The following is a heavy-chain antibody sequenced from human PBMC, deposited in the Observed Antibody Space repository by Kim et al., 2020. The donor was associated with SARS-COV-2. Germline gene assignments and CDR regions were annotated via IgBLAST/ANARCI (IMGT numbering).Heavy chain of an antibody. D-gene: IGHD3-10*01. V-gene: IGHV3-30-3*01. CDR3: ARDLSFGAAAAFDY. CDR2: ISYDGSNK. J-gene: IGHJ4*02. CDR1: GFTFSSYA. Sequence: GGSLRLSCAASGFTFSSYAMHWVRQAPGKGLEWVAVISYDGSNKYYADSVKGRFTISRDNSKNTLYLQMNSLRAEDTAVYYCARDLSFGAAAAFDYWGQGTLVTVSS.